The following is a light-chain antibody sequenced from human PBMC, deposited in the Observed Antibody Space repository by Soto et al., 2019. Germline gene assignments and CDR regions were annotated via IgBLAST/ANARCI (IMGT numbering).Light chain of an antibody. J-gene: IGLJ2*01. Sequence: ALTQPASMSGSPGQSITISCTGTRSDVGGYNYVSWYQQHPGKAPKLMIYEVSNRPSGVSNRFSGSKSGNTASLTISGLQAEDEADYYCSSYTTTSTLGVFGGGTKVTVL. CDR2: EVS. CDR3: SSYTTTSTLGV. CDR1: RSDVGGYNY. V-gene: IGLV2-14*01.